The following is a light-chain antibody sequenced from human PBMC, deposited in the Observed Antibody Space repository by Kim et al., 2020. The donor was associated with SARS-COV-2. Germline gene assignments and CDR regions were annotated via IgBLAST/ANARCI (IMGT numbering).Light chain of an antibody. CDR3: QQYDNSPSYT. CDR1: QSLSNSY. V-gene: IGKV3-20*01. J-gene: IGKJ2*01. Sequence: PGERAPLSVRASQSLSNSYFAWYQQKPGQALRLLIYGVSNRATGIPDRFSGSGSGTDFTLTISRLEPEDFAVYYCQQYDNSPSYTFGQGTKVDIK. CDR2: GVS.